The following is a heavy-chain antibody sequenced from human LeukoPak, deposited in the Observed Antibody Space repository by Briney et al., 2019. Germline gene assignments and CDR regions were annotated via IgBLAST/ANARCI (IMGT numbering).Heavy chain of an antibody. CDR1: GGSVSSGSYY. CDR3: ARGGGYSYGYYFDY. D-gene: IGHD5-18*01. J-gene: IGHJ4*02. CDR2: IYYSGST. V-gene: IGHV4-61*01. Sequence: SETLSLACTVSGGSVSSGSYYWSWIRQPPGKGLEWIGYIYYSGSTNYNSSLKSRVTISVDTSKNQFSLKLSSVTAADTAVYYCARGGGYSYGYYFDYWGQGTLVTVSS.